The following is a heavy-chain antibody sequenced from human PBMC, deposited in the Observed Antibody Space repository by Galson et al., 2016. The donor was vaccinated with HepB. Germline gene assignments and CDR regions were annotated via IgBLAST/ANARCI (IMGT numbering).Heavy chain of an antibody. J-gene: IGHJ6*03. Sequence: SLRLSCAASGFTFDNHWMHWVHQAPGKGLVWVSRISPDGGTTNYADSVRGRFTISRDNSKNTVDLQIHSLRSEDAAVYFCARDFKLGAPDYMDVWGKGTTVTVS. CDR3: ARDFKLGAPDYMDV. CDR2: ISPDGGTT. D-gene: IGHD1-26*01. CDR1: GFTFDNHW. V-gene: IGHV3-74*01.